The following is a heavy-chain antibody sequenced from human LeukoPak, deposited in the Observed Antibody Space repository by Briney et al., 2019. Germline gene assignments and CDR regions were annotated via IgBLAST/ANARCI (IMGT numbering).Heavy chain of an antibody. CDR1: GYSFTSYW. V-gene: IGHV5-51*01. CDR3: ARIYCSSTSCYIGAFDI. D-gene: IGHD2-2*02. J-gene: IGHJ3*02. Sequence: PGESLKISCKGSGYSFTSYWIGWVRQMPGKGLEWMGIIYPGDSDTRYSPSFQGQVTISADKSISTAYLQWSSLKASDTAMYYCARIYCSSTSCYIGAFDIWGQGTMVTVSS. CDR2: IYPGDSDT.